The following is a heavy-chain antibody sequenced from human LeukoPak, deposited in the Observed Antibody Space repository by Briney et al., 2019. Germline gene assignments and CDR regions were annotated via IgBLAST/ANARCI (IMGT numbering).Heavy chain of an antibody. V-gene: IGHV1-18*01. Sequence: ASVKVSCKVFGFALPEFSLHRVRQAPGQGLEWMGWISAYNGNTNYAQKLQGRVTMTTDTSTSTAYMELRSLRSDDTAVYYCARRGYCSSTSCYGSDYWGQGTLVTVSS. J-gene: IGHJ4*02. CDR3: ARRGYCSSTSCYGSDY. CDR1: GFALPEFS. D-gene: IGHD2-2*01. CDR2: ISAYNGNT.